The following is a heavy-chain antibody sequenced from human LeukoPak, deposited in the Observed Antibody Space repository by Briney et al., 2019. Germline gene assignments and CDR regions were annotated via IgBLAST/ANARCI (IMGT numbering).Heavy chain of an antibody. CDR3: AKNRVGASGLAEYFEH. V-gene: IGHV3-53*01. J-gene: IGHJ1*01. D-gene: IGHD1-26*01. CDR1: GFIVSSTY. CDR2: IYSGDST. Sequence: PGGSLRLSCAASGFIVSSTYMSWVRQAPGKGLEWVSIIYSGDSTYYADSVKGRFTISRDNSRNTVYLQMNSLRAEDTAVYYCAKNRVGASGLAEYFEHWGRGTLVAVSS.